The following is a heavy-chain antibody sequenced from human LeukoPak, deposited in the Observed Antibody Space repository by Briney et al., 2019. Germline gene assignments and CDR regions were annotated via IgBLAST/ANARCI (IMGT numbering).Heavy chain of an antibody. V-gene: IGHV3-33*01. CDR3: AREVVTAVASWFDP. CDR1: GFTFSSYG. D-gene: IGHD2-21*02. CDR2: IWYDGSNK. J-gene: IGHJ5*02. Sequence: PGGSLRLSCAASGFTFSSYGMHWVRQAPGKGLEWVAVIWYDGSNKHYADSVKGRFTISRDNSKNTLYLQMNSLRAEDTAVYYCAREVVTAVASWFDPWGQGTLVTVSS.